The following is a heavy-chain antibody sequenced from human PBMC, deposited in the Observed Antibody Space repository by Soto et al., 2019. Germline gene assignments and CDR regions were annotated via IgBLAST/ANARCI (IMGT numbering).Heavy chain of an antibody. CDR3: ARDTNPGYYYGSGARGAFDI. J-gene: IGHJ3*02. Sequence: EVQLVESGGGLVKPGGSLRLSCAASGFTFSSYSMNWVRQAPGKGLEWVASISSSSSYIYYADSVKGRFTISRDNAKNALYLQMNSLRAEDTAVYYCARDTNPGYYYGSGARGAFDIWGQGTMVTVSS. V-gene: IGHV3-21*01. D-gene: IGHD3-10*01. CDR1: GFTFSSYS. CDR2: ISSSSSYI.